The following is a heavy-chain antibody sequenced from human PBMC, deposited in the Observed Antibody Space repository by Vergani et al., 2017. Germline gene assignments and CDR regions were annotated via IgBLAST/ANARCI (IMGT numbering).Heavy chain of an antibody. Sequence: EVQLVQSGAEVKKPGESLKISCKGSGYSFTSYWIGWVRQMPGKGLEWMGIIYPGDSDTRYSPSFQGQVTISADKSISTAYLQWSSLKASDTAMYYCARQKDIVVVPAANRQSVGWFDPWGQGTLVTVSS. D-gene: IGHD2-2*01. CDR3: ARQKDIVVVPAANRQSVGWFDP. CDR2: IYPGDSDT. CDR1: GYSFTSYW. J-gene: IGHJ5*02. V-gene: IGHV5-51*01.